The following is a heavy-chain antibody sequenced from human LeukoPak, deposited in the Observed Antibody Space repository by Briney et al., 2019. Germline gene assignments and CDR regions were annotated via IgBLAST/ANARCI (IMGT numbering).Heavy chain of an antibody. V-gene: IGHV3-23*01. CDR3: AKDPAREWLFDY. Sequence: GGSLRLSCAASGLTFSSYAMSWVRQAPGKWLEWVSAISGSGGSTYYADPVKGRFTISRDNSKNTLYLQMNSLRAEDTAVYYCAKDPAREWLFDYWGQGTLVTVSS. D-gene: IGHD3-3*01. CDR1: GLTFSSYA. CDR2: ISGSGGST. J-gene: IGHJ4*02.